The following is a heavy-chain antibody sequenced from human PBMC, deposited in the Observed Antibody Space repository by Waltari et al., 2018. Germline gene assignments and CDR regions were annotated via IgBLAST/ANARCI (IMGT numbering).Heavy chain of an antibody. J-gene: IGHJ4*02. CDR2: IYYSGST. CDR1: GGSISSGGYY. CDR3: ARYYSSGWYDVAD. Sequence: QVQLQESGQGLVKPSQTLSLTCTVPGGSISSGGYYWSWIRQHPGKGLEWIGYIYYSGSTYYNPSLKSRVTISVDTSKNQFSLKLSSVTAADTAVYYCARYYSSGWYDVADWGQGTLVTVSS. V-gene: IGHV4-31*03. D-gene: IGHD6-19*01.